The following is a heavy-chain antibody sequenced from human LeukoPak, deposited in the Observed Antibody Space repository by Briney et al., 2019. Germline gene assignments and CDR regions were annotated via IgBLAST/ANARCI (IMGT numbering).Heavy chain of an antibody. CDR2: ISGSGGST. Sequence: GGSLRLSCAASGFTFINYAMSWVRQAPGKGLEWVSVISGSGGSTHYADSVKGRFTISRDNSKNTLYLQMSSLRAEDTAVYYYAKESPVFDYWGQGTLVTVSS. CDR1: GFTFINYA. J-gene: IGHJ4*02. V-gene: IGHV3-23*01. CDR3: AKESPVFDY.